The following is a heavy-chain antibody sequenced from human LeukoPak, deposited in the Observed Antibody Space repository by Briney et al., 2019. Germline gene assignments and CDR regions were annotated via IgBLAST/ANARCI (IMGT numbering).Heavy chain of an antibody. J-gene: IGHJ4*02. CDR2: IYPGDSDA. Sequence: GESLKISCKGSGYSFTTYWIGWVRQMPGKGLEWMGIIYPGDSDARYSPSFQGQVTISADKSISTAYLRWSSLKASDTAMYYCARQLGVRGVIIGSPFDYWGQGTLVTVSS. CDR1: GYSFTTYW. V-gene: IGHV5-51*01. CDR3: ARQLGVRGVIIGSPFDY. D-gene: IGHD3-10*01.